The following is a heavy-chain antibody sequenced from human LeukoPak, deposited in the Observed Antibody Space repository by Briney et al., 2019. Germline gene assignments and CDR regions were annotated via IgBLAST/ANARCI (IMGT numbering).Heavy chain of an antibody. J-gene: IGHJ3*01. Sequence: PGGSLRLSCAASGFTFSSYWMFWVRQAPGKGLVWVSRINRDGSSTNYADSVKGRFTISRDNAKNTLYLQMNRLRAEDTAVYYCARDVLRRGQGTMVTVSS. D-gene: IGHD2-2*01. CDR3: ARDVLR. CDR2: INRDGSST. CDR1: GFTFSSYW. V-gene: IGHV3-74*01.